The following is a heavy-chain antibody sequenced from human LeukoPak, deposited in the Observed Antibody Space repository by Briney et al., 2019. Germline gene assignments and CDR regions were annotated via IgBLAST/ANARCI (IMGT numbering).Heavy chain of an antibody. D-gene: IGHD2-2*01. CDR1: GYTFTGYY. Sequence: SVKVSCKASGYTFTGYYMHWVRQAPGQGLEWMGGIIPIFGTANYAQEFQGRVTITADESTSTAYMELSSLRSEDTAVYYCAIVEIVVVPAALLVYWGQGTLVTVSS. V-gene: IGHV1-69*13. CDR3: AIVEIVVVPAALLVY. J-gene: IGHJ4*02. CDR2: IIPIFGTA.